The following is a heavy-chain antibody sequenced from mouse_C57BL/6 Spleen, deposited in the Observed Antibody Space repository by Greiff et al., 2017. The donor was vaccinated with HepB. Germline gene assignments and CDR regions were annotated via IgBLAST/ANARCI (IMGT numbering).Heavy chain of an antibody. CDR3: ARGNDCGRFAY. D-gene: IGHD2-4*01. CDR1: GYTFTSYG. V-gene: IGHV1-81*01. Sequence: QVPLQQSGAVLARPGASVKLSCMASGYTFTSYGLSWVKQRTGQGLVWIGVIYPRSGNIYYNEKFKGKATLTADKSSITAYMELRRLTSEDSAVYFCARGNDCGRFAYWGQGTLVTVSA. J-gene: IGHJ3*01. CDR2: IYPRSGNI.